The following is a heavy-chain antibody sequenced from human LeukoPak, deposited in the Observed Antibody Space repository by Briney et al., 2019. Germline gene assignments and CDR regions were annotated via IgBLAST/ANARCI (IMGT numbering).Heavy chain of an antibody. CDR3: ARSNGFYTTYYMDV. CDR1: GASMGSYY. Sequence: SETLSLTCTVSGASMGSYYCNWLRQPAGKGLEWIGRIRSDGTTYNNPSLESAVTMSVDTSNNHFSLRLSSVTAADTAVYYCARSNGFYTTYYMDVWGKGTTVTVSS. J-gene: IGHJ6*03. D-gene: IGHD3-22*01. CDR2: IRSDGTT. V-gene: IGHV4-4*07.